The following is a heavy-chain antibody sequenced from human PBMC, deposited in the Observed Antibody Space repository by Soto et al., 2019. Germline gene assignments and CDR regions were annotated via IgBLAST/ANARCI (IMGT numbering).Heavy chain of an antibody. Sequence: DVQLVESGGGLVQPGGSLSLSCAASGFTFNNYWMHWVRQDPGNGLMWVSRINTDGTRTTYADSVKGRFAISRDNAKNTVYLQMNSLRADDTAVYFCARVKSGSYDWSDPWGQGTLVTVSS. V-gene: IGHV3-74*01. CDR2: INTDGTRT. J-gene: IGHJ5*02. D-gene: IGHD3-10*01. CDR1: GFTFNNYW. CDR3: ARVKSGSYDWSDP.